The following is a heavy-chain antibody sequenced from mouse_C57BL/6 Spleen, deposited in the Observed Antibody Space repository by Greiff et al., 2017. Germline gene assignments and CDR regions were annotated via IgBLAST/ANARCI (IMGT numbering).Heavy chain of an antibody. CDR1: GYTFTDYN. Sequence: VQLQQSGPELVKPGASVKMSCKASGYTFTDYNMHWVKQSHGKSLEWIGYINPNNGGTSYNQKFKGKATVTVNKSSSTAYMELRSLTSEDSAVYCCARGTGRGYFDDWGQGTTLTVSS. J-gene: IGHJ2*01. V-gene: IGHV1-22*01. D-gene: IGHD3-3*01. CDR2: INPNNGGT. CDR3: ARGTGRGYFDD.